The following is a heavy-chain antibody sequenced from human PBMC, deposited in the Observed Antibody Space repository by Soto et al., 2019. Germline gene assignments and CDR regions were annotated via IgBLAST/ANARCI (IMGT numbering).Heavy chain of an antibody. J-gene: IGHJ6*03. Sequence: GGSLRLSCAASGFTVSSNYMSWVRQAPGKGLEWVSVIYSGGSTYYADSVKGRFTISRHNSKNTLYLQMNSLRAEDTAVYYCASQDCTNGVCYHWGYMDVWGKGTTVTISS. D-gene: IGHD2-8*01. CDR1: GFTVSSNY. CDR2: IYSGGST. V-gene: IGHV3-53*04. CDR3: ASQDCTNGVCYHWGYMDV.